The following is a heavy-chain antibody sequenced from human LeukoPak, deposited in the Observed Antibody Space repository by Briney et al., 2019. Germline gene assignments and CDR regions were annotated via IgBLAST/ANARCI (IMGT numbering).Heavy chain of an antibody. CDR2: ISYDGSNK. CDR3: ANAQIAAHSYYYYGMDV. Sequence: GGSLRLSCAASGFTFSSYGMHWVRQAPGKGLEWVAVISYDGSNKYYADSVKGRFTISRDNSKNTLYLQMNSLRAEDTAVCYCANAQIAAHSYYYYGMDVWGQGTTVTVSS. D-gene: IGHD6-6*01. CDR1: GFTFSSYG. V-gene: IGHV3-30*18. J-gene: IGHJ6*02.